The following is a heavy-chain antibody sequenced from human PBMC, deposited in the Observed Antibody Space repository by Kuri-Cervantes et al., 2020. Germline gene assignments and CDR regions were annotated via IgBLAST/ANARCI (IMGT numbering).Heavy chain of an antibody. J-gene: IGHJ5*02. CDR3: ARAPSLRFLEWGLAYNWFDP. CDR1: GGSISNKEYY. CDR2: VYYTGST. V-gene: IGHV4-39*01. D-gene: IGHD3-3*01. Sequence: SETLSLTCSASGGSISNKEYYWGWVRQPPGRGLEWIGTVYYTGSTYYSPSLEKRVTMSVDTSKNQFSLNLRSVTAADTAVYYCARAPSLRFLEWGLAYNWFDPWGQGALVTVSS.